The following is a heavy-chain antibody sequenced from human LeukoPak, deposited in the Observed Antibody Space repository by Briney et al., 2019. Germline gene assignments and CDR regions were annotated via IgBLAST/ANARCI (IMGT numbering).Heavy chain of an antibody. D-gene: IGHD6-19*01. CDR1: GGTSSSYA. V-gene: IGHV1-69*05. J-gene: IGHJ3*02. CDR3: ARDSRQEGIAVAGGDAFDI. CDR2: IIAIFSTA. Sequence: SLKVSCTASGGTSSSYAISWVRHTPGQGLEWMGGIIAIFSTANSAQKWQGRVTIATDESRSTAYMELSSLRSDDTAVYYCARDSRQEGIAVAGGDAFDIWGQGTMVTVSS.